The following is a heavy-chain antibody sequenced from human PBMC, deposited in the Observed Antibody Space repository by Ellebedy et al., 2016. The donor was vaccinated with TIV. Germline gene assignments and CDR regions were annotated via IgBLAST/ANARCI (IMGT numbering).Heavy chain of an antibody. J-gene: IGHJ3*02. V-gene: IGHV2-70*01. Sequence: SGPTLVXPTQPLTLTCTFSGFSLSTSGMCVSWIRQPPGKALEWLALIDWDDDKYYSTSLKTRLTISKDTSKNQVVLTMTNMDPVDTATYYCARSLAVAGLILHAFDIWGQGTMVTVSS. D-gene: IGHD6-19*01. CDR2: IDWDDDK. CDR3: ARSLAVAGLILHAFDI. CDR1: GFSLSTSGMC.